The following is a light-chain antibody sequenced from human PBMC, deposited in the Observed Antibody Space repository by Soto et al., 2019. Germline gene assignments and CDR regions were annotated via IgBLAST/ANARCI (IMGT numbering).Light chain of an antibody. J-gene: IGKJ2*01. Sequence: EIVLTQSPGTLSLSPGERATLSCRASQSVSSSYLAWYQQKPGQAPRLLIYGACSRATGIPDRFNGSGSGTDFTLTISRLAPEDFAVYYCQQYGSSPRTFGQGTKLEIK. V-gene: IGKV3-20*01. CDR2: GAC. CDR1: QSVSSSY. CDR3: QQYGSSPRT.